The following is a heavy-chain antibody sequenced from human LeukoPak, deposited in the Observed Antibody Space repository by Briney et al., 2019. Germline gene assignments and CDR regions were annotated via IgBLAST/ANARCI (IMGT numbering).Heavy chain of an antibody. J-gene: IGHJ4*02. D-gene: IGHD1-26*01. CDR3: ARLVGGTVDY. V-gene: IGHV5-10-1*01. Sequence: GESLKISCKGFGYNFTSSWISWVRQMPGKGLEWMGRIDPSDSYTNYSPSFQGHVTISADKSATSAYLQWSSLKASDTAMYYCARLVGGTVDYWGQETRVTVSS. CDR2: IDPSDSYT. CDR1: GYNFTSSW.